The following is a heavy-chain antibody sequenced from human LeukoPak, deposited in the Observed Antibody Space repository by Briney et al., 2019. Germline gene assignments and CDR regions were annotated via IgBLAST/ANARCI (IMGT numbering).Heavy chain of an antibody. J-gene: IGHJ6*02. D-gene: IGHD3-9*01. Sequence: GGSLRLSCASSGFTFSSYAMSWVRQAPGKGLEWVSAISGSGGSTYYADSVKGRFTISRDNSKNTLYLQMNSLRAEDTAVYYCSREYFDWSRNYYYGMDVCGQGTTVTVSS. V-gene: IGHV3-23*01. CDR2: ISGSGGST. CDR3: SREYFDWSRNYYYGMDV. CDR1: GFTFSSYA.